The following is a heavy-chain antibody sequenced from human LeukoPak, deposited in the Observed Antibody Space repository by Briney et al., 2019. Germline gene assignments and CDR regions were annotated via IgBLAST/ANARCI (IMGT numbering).Heavy chain of an antibody. D-gene: IGHD5-18*01. V-gene: IGHV4-30-4*01. CDR2: IYYSGST. CDR3: ARTEELWLPFDY. Sequence: PSETLSLTCAVYGGSFSGYHWSWIRQPPGKGLEWIGYIYYSGSTYYNPSLKSRVTISVDTSKNQFSLKLSSVTAADTAVYYCARTEELWLPFDYWGQGTLVTVSS. J-gene: IGHJ4*02. CDR1: GGSFSGYH.